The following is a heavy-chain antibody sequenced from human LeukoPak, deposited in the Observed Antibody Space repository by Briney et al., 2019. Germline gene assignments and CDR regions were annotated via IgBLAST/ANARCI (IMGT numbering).Heavy chain of an antibody. CDR1: GFTLSSYW. CDR3: ASTLKRDY. J-gene: IGHJ4*02. D-gene: IGHD2-8*01. Sequence: GGSLRLSCAASGFTLSSYWMSWVRQAPGKGLEWVANIKHDGTETYYGDSVKGRFTISRDNAKNALYLQLNSLRAEDTALYYCASTLKRDYWGQGTLVIVSS. V-gene: IGHV3-7*01. CDR2: IKHDGTET.